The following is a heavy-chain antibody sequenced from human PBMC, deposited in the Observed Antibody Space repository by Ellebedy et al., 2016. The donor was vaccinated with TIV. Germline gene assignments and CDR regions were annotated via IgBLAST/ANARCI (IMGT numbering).Heavy chain of an antibody. CDR2: VNCGEAK. Sequence: PGGSLRLSCAASGFTLSDFGMTWVRQAPGKGLEWVSHVNCGEAKSYADSVKGRFTISRDNAKNLLYLQMNSLRAEDTAVYYCTRDPDGDYDFDYWGQGTLVIVSS. J-gene: IGHJ4*02. CDR1: GFTLSDFG. V-gene: IGHV3-69-1*01. CDR3: TRDPDGDYDFDY. D-gene: IGHD4-17*01.